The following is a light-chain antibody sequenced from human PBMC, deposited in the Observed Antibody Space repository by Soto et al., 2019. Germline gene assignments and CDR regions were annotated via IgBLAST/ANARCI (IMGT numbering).Light chain of an antibody. V-gene: IGKV2-28*01. J-gene: IGKJ1*01. CDR3: MQYLQTPRT. CDR1: QSPLHSDGYNY. CDR2: LGS. Sequence: DIVMTQSPLSLPVTPGEPASISCRSSQSPLHSDGYNYLDWYLQKPGQPPQLLIYLGSNRASGVPDRFSGSGSGTDFTLKISRVEAEDVGVYYCMQYLQTPRTFGQGTKVEIK.